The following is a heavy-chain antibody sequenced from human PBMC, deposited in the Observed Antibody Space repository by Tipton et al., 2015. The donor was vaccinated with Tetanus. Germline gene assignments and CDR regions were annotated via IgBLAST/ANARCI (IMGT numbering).Heavy chain of an antibody. Sequence: GLVKPSETLSLTCAVYGGSFSGYYWSWIRQPPGKGLEWIGKINHRGSTNYNPSLKSRVTISVDTSKNQFSLKLSSVTAADTAVYYCARESSPDTAMADWGQGTLVTVSS. D-gene: IGHD5-18*01. CDR3: ARESSPDTAMAD. V-gene: IGHV4-34*01. J-gene: IGHJ4*02. CDR2: INHRGST. CDR1: GGSFSGYY.